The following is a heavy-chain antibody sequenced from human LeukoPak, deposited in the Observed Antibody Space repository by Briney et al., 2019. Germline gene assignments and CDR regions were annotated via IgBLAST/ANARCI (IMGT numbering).Heavy chain of an antibody. D-gene: IGHD3-10*01. V-gene: IGHV3-23*01. J-gene: IGHJ4*02. CDR3: AKRFPRSRGSGTNYFDY. Sequence: KAGGSLRLSCAASGFTFNSYAMSWVRQAPGKGLEWVSAISGSGGSTYYADSVKGRFTISRDNSKNTLYLQMNSLRAEDTAVYYCAKRFPRSRGSGTNYFDYWGQGTLVTVSS. CDR1: GFTFNSYA. CDR2: ISGSGGST.